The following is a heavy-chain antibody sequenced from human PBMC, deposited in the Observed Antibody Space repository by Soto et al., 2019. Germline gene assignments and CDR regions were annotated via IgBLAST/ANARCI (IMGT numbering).Heavy chain of an antibody. D-gene: IGHD3-16*01. CDR3: ARAYGPSYYYYHMDV. Sequence: QVQLVQSGAEVKKPGASVKVSCKASGYTFTSYGISWVRQAPGQGLEWMGWISTYNGSPNYAQKLQGRVTMTTDTSTSTAYMELRSLRSDDTAVYFCARAYGPSYYYYHMDVWGKGTTVTVSS. V-gene: IGHV1-18*01. CDR2: ISTYNGSP. J-gene: IGHJ6*03. CDR1: GYTFTSYG.